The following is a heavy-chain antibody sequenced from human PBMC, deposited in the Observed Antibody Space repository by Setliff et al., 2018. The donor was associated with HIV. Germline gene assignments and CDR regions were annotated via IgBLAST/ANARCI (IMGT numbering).Heavy chain of an antibody. CDR3: ARANHPVGGYYGSGSYYNWFDP. Sequence: GASVKVSCKASGYIFTSYYMHWLRQVPGQGLEWMGIVDPSGGSTHYAQKFEGRVNMTRDTSINTVYMELSRLRSDDTAVYYCARANHPVGGYYGSGSYYNWFDPWGQGTLVIVSS. V-gene: IGHV1-46*01. J-gene: IGHJ5*02. CDR1: GYIFTSYY. CDR2: VDPSGGST. D-gene: IGHD3-10*01.